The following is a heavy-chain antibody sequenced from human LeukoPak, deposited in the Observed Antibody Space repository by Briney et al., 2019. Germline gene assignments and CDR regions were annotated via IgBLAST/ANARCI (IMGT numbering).Heavy chain of an antibody. D-gene: IGHD3-10*01. CDR1: GGSFSGYY. V-gene: IGHV4-34*01. Sequence: KPSETLSLTCAVYGGSFSGYYWSWIRQPPGKGLEWSGEINHSGSTNYNPSLKSRVTISVDTSKNQFSLKLSSVTAADTAVYYCARETVRGVHWFDPWGQGTLVTVSS. J-gene: IGHJ5*02. CDR2: INHSGST. CDR3: ARETVRGVHWFDP.